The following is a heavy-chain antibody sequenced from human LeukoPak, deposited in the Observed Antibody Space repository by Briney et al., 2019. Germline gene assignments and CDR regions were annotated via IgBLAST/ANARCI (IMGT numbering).Heavy chain of an antibody. J-gene: IGHJ4*02. CDR3: ARDLVGATRGQGL. V-gene: IGHV3-21*01. CDR1: GFTFSSYS. CDR2: ISSSSSYI. D-gene: IGHD1-26*01. Sequence: PGGSLRLSCAVSGFTFSSYSMNWVRQAPGKGLEWVSSISSSSSYIYYADSVKGRFTISRDNAKNSLYLQMNSLRAEDTAVYYCARDLVGATRGQGLWGQGTLVTVSS.